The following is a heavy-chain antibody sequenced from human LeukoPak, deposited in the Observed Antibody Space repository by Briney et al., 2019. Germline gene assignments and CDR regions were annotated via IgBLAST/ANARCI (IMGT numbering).Heavy chain of an antibody. CDR3: AKDITDLWFGELMLDY. J-gene: IGHJ4*02. Sequence: GRSLRLSRAASGFTFDDYAMHWVRQAPGKGLEWVSGISWNSGSIGYADSVKGRFTISRDNAKNSLYLQMNSLRAEDTALYYCAKDITDLWFGELMLDYWGQGTLVTVSS. CDR1: GFTFDDYA. CDR2: ISWNSGSI. D-gene: IGHD3-10*01. V-gene: IGHV3-9*01.